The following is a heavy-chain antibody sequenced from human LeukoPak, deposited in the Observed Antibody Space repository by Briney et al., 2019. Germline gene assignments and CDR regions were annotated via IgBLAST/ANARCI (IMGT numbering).Heavy chain of an antibody. CDR1: GFTFDAHA. J-gene: IGHJ4*02. CDR3: TSGTEIQLWSQDY. D-gene: IGHD5-18*01. Sequence: GGSLRLSCAASGFTFDAHAMHWVRQAPGKGLEWVSLISGDGRSTFCADSVRGRFTISRDNSKNSLYLQMNSLRTEDAALYYCTSGTEIQLWSQDYWGQGTLVTVSS. V-gene: IGHV3-43*02. CDR2: ISGDGRST.